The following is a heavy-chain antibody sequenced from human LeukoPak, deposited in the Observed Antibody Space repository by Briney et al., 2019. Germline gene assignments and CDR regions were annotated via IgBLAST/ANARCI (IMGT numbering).Heavy chain of an antibody. CDR2: ISSRSETK. CDR1: GFTFSSYS. CDR3: ARVWQLGV. D-gene: IGHD3-10*01. V-gene: IGHV3-48*02. J-gene: IGHJ6*02. Sequence: GGSLRLSCAASGFTFSSYSMNWVRQAPGKGLQWVAYISSRSETKYYAASVKGRFAISRDNARNSLYLQMNSLRDDDTALYYCARVWQLGVWGQGTAVTVSS.